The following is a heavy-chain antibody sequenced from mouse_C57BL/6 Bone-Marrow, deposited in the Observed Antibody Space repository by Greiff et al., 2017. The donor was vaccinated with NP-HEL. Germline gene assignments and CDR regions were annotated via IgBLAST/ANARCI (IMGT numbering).Heavy chain of an antibody. J-gene: IGHJ4*01. Sequence: QVQLQQSGAELARPGASVKLSCKASGYTFKSSGISWVKQRTGPGLEWIGKIYPRSGNTYYNEKFKGKAKLTADKSSSTAYMELLSLTSVDSAVYFCARGYYDYAYYAMDYWGQGTSVTVSS. CDR3: ARGYYDYAYYAMDY. D-gene: IGHD2-4*01. V-gene: IGHV1-81*01. CDR2: IYPRSGNT. CDR1: GYTFKSSG.